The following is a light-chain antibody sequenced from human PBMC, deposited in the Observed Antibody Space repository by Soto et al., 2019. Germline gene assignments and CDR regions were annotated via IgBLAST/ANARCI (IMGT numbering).Light chain of an antibody. Sequence: EVALTQSPGTLSLSPGERAPPSCRASQRASRQYLSWYQQRPDQPPRLLIYGVSMRADGIPDRFSGSGSGSEVTLTINRLEPEDWAVDYGQDFDSPQWPVGQGTKVDIK. J-gene: IGKJ1*01. CDR2: GVS. V-gene: IGKV3-20*01. CDR1: QRASRQY. CDR3: QDFDSPQWP.